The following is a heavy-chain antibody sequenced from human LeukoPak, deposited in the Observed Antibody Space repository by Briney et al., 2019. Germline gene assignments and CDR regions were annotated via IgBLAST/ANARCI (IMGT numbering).Heavy chain of an antibody. J-gene: IGHJ5*02. CDR1: GFTFSYYW. Sequence: GGSLRLSCATSGFTFSYYWMSWVRQAPGKGLEWVANIKQDGSEKYYVDSVKGRFTISRDNAKNSLYLQMNSLRVEDTAVYYCARVSRGGITASWFDPWGQGTLVTVSS. CDR2: IKQDGSEK. D-gene: IGHD6-13*01. V-gene: IGHV3-7*01. CDR3: ARVSRGGITASWFDP.